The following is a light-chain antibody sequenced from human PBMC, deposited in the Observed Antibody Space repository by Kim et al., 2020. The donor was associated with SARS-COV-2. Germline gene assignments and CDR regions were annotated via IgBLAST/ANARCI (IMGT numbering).Light chain of an antibody. CDR2: QAY. CDR1: QSVDGW. Sequence: DIQMTQSPSTLSAFMGDRVTMTCRASQSVDGWLAWYQQKPGKAPRLLIYQAYKLASGVPSRFSGSGSGTDFTLTVSNLQSDDSAVYYCKQYETYWTFGPGTKVDIK. CDR3: KQYETYWT. J-gene: IGKJ1*01. V-gene: IGKV1-5*03.